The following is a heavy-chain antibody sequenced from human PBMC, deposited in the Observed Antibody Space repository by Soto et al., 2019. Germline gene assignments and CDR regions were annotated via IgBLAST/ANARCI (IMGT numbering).Heavy chain of an antibody. V-gene: IGHV1-8*01. Sequence: XSVKVSCKASGYTFTSYDIHLVRQATGQGLEWMGWMNPNSGNTGYAQKFQGRVTMTRNTSISTAYMELSSLRSEDTAVYYCATHRWARGYWGQGTLVTVSS. CDR1: GYTFTSYD. CDR2: MNPNSGNT. J-gene: IGHJ4*02. D-gene: IGHD5-12*01. CDR3: ATHRWARGY.